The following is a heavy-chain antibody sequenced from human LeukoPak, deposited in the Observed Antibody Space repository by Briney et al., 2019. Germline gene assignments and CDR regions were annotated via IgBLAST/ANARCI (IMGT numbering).Heavy chain of an antibody. D-gene: IGHD6-6*01. V-gene: IGHV1-18*01. CDR1: GYTFTSYG. CDR2: ISVYNGNT. J-gene: IGHJ5*02. CDR3: ARDRIAVRPGWFDP. Sequence: ASVKVSCKASGYTFTSYGISWVRQAPGQGLEWMGWISVYNGNTKYAQNFQGRVTMTTDTPTSTAYMELRSLRSDDTAVYYCARDRIAVRPGWFDPWGQGTLVTVSS.